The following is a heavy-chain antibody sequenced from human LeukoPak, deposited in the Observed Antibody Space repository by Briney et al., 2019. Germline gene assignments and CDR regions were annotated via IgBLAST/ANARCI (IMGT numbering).Heavy chain of an antibody. Sequence: GGSLRLSCAASGFTFSSYWMSWVRQAPGKGLEWVANIKQDGSEKFYVDSVKGRFTISRDNAKNSLYLQMNSLRAEDTAVYYCSRVSVSYYYYSSGVYYFDYWGQGTLVTVSS. CDR2: IKQDGSEK. V-gene: IGHV3-7*01. CDR3: SRVSVSYYYYSSGVYYFDY. D-gene: IGHD3-22*01. J-gene: IGHJ4*02. CDR1: GFTFSSYW.